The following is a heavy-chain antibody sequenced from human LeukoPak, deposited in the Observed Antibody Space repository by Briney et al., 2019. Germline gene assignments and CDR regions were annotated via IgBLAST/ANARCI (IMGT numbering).Heavy chain of an antibody. J-gene: IGHJ3*02. CDR1: GGSISSYY. D-gene: IGHD4-17*01. CDR3: AREASYGGNSDGAFDI. V-gene: IGHV4-59*12. CDR2: IYYSGST. Sequence: SETLSLTCTVSGGSISSYYWSWIRQPPGKGLEWIGYIYYSGSTNYNPSLKSRVTISVDRSKNQFSLKLSSVTAADTAVYYCAREASYGGNSDGAFDIWGQGTMVTVSS.